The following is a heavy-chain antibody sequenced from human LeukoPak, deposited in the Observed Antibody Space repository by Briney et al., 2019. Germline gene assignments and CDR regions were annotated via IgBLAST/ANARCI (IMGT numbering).Heavy chain of an antibody. D-gene: IGHD6-19*01. CDR2: ISSSSSYI. CDR3: ARDERVRQWLVPGDY. Sequence: GGSLRLSCVASGFTFSSYAMNWVRQAPGKGLEWVSSISSSSSYIYYADSVKGRFTISRDNAKNSLYLQMNSLRAEDTAVYYCARDERVRQWLVPGDYWGQGTLVTVSS. CDR1: GFTFSSYA. V-gene: IGHV3-21*01. J-gene: IGHJ4*02.